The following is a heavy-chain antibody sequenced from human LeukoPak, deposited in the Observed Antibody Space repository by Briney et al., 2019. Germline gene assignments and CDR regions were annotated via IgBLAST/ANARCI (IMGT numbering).Heavy chain of an antibody. CDR1: GGTFSSYA. J-gene: IGHJ3*02. CDR2: IIPIFGTA. Sequence: SVKVSCKASGGTFSSYAISWVRQAPGQGLEWMGGIIPIFGTANYAQKFQGRVTITADESTSTAYMELSSLRSEDTAVYYCARAIVVVTATPPYDAFDIWGQGTMVTVSS. V-gene: IGHV1-69*13. CDR3: ARAIVVVTATPPYDAFDI. D-gene: IGHD2-21*02.